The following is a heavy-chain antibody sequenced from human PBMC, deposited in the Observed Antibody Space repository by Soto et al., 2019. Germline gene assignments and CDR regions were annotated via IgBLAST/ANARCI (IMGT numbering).Heavy chain of an antibody. Sequence: GSLIVSCAASGFTFSGDAMNLVRQAPGKGLEWVSSISTTSTYIYYADSVKGRFTISRDNANNSLHLQMNSLRAEDTAVYYCTRDYVMDVWGQGTTVTVSS. CDR3: TRDYVMDV. V-gene: IGHV3-21*01. CDR2: ISTTSTYI. D-gene: IGHD3-10*02. CDR1: GFTFSGDA. J-gene: IGHJ6*02.